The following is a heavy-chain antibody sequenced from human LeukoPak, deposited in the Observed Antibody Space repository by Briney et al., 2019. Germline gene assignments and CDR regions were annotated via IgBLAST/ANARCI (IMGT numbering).Heavy chain of an antibody. V-gene: IGHV4-59*01. J-gene: IGHJ2*01. CDR2: VYYTGST. CDR3: ARVYYSRSYDYWYFDL. D-gene: IGHD6-13*01. Sequence: SETLSLTCTVSGGSISSYYWNWVRQPPGKGLEWIGFVYYTGSTNYSPSLKSRVTISVDTSKNQFSLKLSSVSAADTAVYYCARVYYSRSYDYWYFDLWGRGTLVTVSS. CDR1: GGSISSYY.